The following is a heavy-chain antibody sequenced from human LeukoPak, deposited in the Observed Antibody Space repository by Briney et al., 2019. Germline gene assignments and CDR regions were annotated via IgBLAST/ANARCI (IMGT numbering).Heavy chain of an antibody. CDR2: IYSGGST. CDR3: AREKYQLLYFDY. V-gene: IGHV3-66*01. J-gene: IGHJ4*02. D-gene: IGHD2-2*01. Sequence: GGSLRLSCAASGFTVSSNYMSWVRQAPGKGLEWASVIYSGGSTYYADSVKGRFTISRDNSKNTLYLQMNSLRAEDTAVYYCAREKYQLLYFDYWGQGTLVTVSS. CDR1: GFTVSSNY.